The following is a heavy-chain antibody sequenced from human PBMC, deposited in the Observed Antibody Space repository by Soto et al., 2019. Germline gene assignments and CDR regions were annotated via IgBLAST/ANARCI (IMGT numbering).Heavy chain of an antibody. CDR3: ARKDYDSRLDF. CDR1: GAPVTSGSFY. J-gene: IGHJ4*02. CDR2: VYYTGNT. V-gene: IGHV4-61*01. Sequence: PSEALALTCAVSGAPVTSGSFYWSWIRQPPGKGLEWIGYVYYTGNTNNNPSLKSRVSISIDTSKNQFSLKLRSVTAADTAVYYCARKDYDSRLDFWGQGTLVPVSS. D-gene: IGHD3-22*01.